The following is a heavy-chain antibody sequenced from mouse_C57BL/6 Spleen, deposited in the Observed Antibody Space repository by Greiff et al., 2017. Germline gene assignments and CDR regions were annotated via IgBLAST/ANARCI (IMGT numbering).Heavy chain of an antibody. V-gene: IGHV3-6*01. CDR3: ARASYYSNPYYFDY. J-gene: IGHJ2*02. CDR2: ISYDGSN. D-gene: IGHD2-5*01. CDR1: GYSITSGYY. Sequence: EVQLQQSGPGLVKPSLSLSLTCSVTGYSITSGYYWNWIRQFPGNKLEWMGYISYDGSNNYNPSLKNRISITRDKSENQFVLKLNSVTTEDTATYYCARASYYSNPYYFDYWGQGTSLTVSS.